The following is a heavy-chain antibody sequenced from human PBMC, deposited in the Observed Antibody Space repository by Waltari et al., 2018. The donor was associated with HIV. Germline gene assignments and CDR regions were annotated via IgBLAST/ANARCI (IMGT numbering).Heavy chain of an antibody. J-gene: IGHJ4*02. CDR1: GGTFGNYG. Sequence: QVQLVQSGAELKKPGSSVKVSCKASGGTFGNYGIKWVRQAPGQGLEWMGVIIPIFGTTNLAQKYQGRVTISADEFTSTVYMELSSLRSEDTAVYHCARTDTHFWGQGTLVTVSS. V-gene: IGHV1-69*12. CDR2: IIPIFGTT. CDR3: ARTDTHF.